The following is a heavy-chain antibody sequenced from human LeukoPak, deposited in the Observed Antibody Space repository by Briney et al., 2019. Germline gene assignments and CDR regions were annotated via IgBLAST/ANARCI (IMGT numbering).Heavy chain of an antibody. D-gene: IGHD1-26*01. V-gene: IGHV4-39*07. J-gene: IGHJ4*02. Sequence: NPSETLSLTCTVSGGSISSSSYYWGWIRQPPGKGLEWIGSIYYSGSTYYNPSLKSRVTISVDTSKNQFSLKLSSVTAADTAVYYCARDERAYSGSYGYWGQGTLVTVSS. CDR3: ARDERAYSGSYGY. CDR1: GGSISSSSYY. CDR2: IYYSGST.